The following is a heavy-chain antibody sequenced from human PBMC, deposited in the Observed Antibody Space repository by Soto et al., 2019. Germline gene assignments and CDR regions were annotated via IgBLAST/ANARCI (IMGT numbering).Heavy chain of an antibody. J-gene: IGHJ2*01. D-gene: IGHD6-19*01. CDR3: ARAGYSSGLIDWYFDL. CDR1: GFTFSSYG. CDR2: MWYDGSNK. Sequence: QVQLVESGGGVVQPGRSLRLSCAASGFTFSSYGMHWVRQAPGKGLEWVAVMWYDGSNKYYADSVKGPFTISRDNSKNTLYLQMNSLRAEDTSVYYCARAGYSSGLIDWYFDLWGRGTLVAVSS. V-gene: IGHV3-33*01.